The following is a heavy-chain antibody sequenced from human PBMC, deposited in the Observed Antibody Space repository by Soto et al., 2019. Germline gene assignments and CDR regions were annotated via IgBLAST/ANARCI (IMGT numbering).Heavy chain of an antibody. Sequence: SETLSLTCAVCGGSISSINWRSFVREPPVKWRGWIGEIYHSGSTNYNPSLKSRVTISVDKSKNQFSLKLSSVTAADTAVYYCARDQRYDILTGRYYYYYGMDVWGQGTTVTVS. D-gene: IGHD3-9*01. CDR1: GGSISSINW. J-gene: IGHJ6*02. V-gene: IGHV4-4*02. CDR3: ARDQRYDILTGRYYYYYGMDV. CDR2: IYHSGST.